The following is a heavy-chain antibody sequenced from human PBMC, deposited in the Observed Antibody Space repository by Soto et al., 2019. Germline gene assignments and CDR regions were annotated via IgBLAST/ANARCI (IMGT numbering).Heavy chain of an antibody. CDR3: ARDQEGITMIVGGT. CDR2: ISAYNGNT. V-gene: IGHV1-18*01. Sequence: QVQLVQSGAEVKKPGASVKVSCKASGDIFTSYGISWVRQAPGQGLEWMGWISAYNGNTNYAQKFQGRVTMTTDTSTSTAYMELRSQRSDDTAVYYCARDQEGITMIVGGTWGQGTLVTVSS. CDR1: GDIFTSYG. J-gene: IGHJ5*02. D-gene: IGHD3-22*01.